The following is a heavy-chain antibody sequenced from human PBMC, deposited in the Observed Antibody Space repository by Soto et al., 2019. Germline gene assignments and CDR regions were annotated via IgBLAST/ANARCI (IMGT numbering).Heavy chain of an antibody. CDR3: AKETDDFWSGYYKGHFLNAADY. CDR2: ISGSGGST. J-gene: IGHJ4*02. Sequence: PGGSLRLSCGASGFTFSSYAMSWVRQAPGKGLEWVSAISGSGGSTHYADSVKGRFTIPRDKSKNTLYLQMNSLRAEDTAVYYCAKETDDFWSGYYKGHFLNAADYWGQGTLVTVSS. V-gene: IGHV3-23*01. D-gene: IGHD3-3*01. CDR1: GFTFSSYA.